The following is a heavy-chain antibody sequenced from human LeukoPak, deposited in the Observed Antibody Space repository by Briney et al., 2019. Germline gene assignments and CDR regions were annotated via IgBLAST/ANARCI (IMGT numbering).Heavy chain of an antibody. CDR1: GGSISSELYS. Sequence: PSQTLSLTFTVSGGSISSELYSWSWVRQPAGKGLEWVVHIYVSGSTKYNPSLQSRVSISLDTSKNQFSLTLTSVTAADTAVYYCARDPAPISGSFFNTSGMDVWGQGTTVTVSS. CDR3: ARDPAPISGSFFNTSGMDV. J-gene: IGHJ6*01. V-gene: IGHV4-61*09. D-gene: IGHD1-26*01. CDR2: IYVSGST.